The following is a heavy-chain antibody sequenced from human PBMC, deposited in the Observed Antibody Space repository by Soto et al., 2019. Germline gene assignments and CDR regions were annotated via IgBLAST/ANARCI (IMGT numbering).Heavy chain of an antibody. Sequence: QVQLVQSGAEVKKPGDSVKVSCKASGYTFADYYMHWVRQAPGQGLEWMGWINPHSGGTNYAQKFQRRVTMTRDTSISTAYMELSSLRSDDTAVYYCARDFDSSRGYYSRGVVDYWGQGTLVTVSS. CDR2: INPHSGGT. CDR1: GYTFADYY. D-gene: IGHD3-22*01. V-gene: IGHV1-2*02. CDR3: ARDFDSSRGYYSRGVVDY. J-gene: IGHJ4*02.